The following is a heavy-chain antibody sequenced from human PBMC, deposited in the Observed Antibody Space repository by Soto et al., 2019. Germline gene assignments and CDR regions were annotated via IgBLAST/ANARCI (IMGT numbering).Heavy chain of an antibody. CDR2: IIPIFGTA. V-gene: IGHV1-69*12. CDR1: GGTFSNYA. D-gene: IGHD3-22*01. CDR3: ARDRGPSSGYYPYWFDP. J-gene: IGHJ5*02. Sequence: QVQLVQSGAEVKKPGSSVKVSCKASGGTFSNYAITWVRQAPGQGLEWMGGIIPIFGTANYAQKFQARVTITADELTSTAYMERSSLRSEDTAVHYCARDRGPSSGYYPYWFDPWGQGTLVTVSS.